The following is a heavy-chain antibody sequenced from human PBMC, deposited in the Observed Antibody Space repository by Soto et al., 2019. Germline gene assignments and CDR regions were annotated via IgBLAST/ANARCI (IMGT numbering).Heavy chain of an antibody. CDR1: GYSFTSYG. CDR3: ARDLTIVPATHPRLENYGMDV. CDR2: ISPYNGHT. J-gene: IGHJ6*02. Sequence: QVQLVQSAGEVKKPGASVKVSCKASGYSFTSYGISWVRRAPGQGLEWMGWISPYNGHTQFVERFQGRVTMTTDTSAKAAYMEMRNLRSGDTVHYYCARDLTIVPATHPRLENYGMDVWGQGTTVIVSS. V-gene: IGHV1-18*01. D-gene: IGHD2-2*01.